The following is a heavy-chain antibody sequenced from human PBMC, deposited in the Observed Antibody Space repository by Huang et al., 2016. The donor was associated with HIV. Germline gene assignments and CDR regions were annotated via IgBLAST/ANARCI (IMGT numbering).Heavy chain of an antibody. V-gene: IGHV1-8*01. CDR2: LTPNSGNT. CDR1: GYTFRNYD. Sequence: QVQLVQSGAEVTKHGASVKVSCKASGYTFRNYDINWVRQAPGQGLEWRGGLTPNSGNTGYARKFQGRVTMTRSTAISTAYMELIRLRFEDTAVYYCATLPPVNYGRSGGRVRDYWGQGSLVTVSS. D-gene: IGHD2-15*01. J-gene: IGHJ4*02. CDR3: ATLPPVNYGRSGGRVRDY.